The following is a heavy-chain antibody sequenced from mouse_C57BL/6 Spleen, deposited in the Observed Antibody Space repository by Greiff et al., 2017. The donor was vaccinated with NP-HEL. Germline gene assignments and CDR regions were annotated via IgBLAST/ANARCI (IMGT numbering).Heavy chain of an antibody. CDR2: IRNKANGYTT. J-gene: IGHJ2*01. CDR3: ARADLGHFDY. V-gene: IGHV7-3*01. Sequence: EVKLMESGGGLVQPGGSLSLSCAASGFTFTDYYMSWVRQPPGKALEWLGFIRNKANGYTTEYSASVKGRFTISRDNSQSILYLQMNALRAEDSATYYCARADLGHFDYWGQGTTLTVSS. CDR1: GFTFTDYY. D-gene: IGHD3-3*01.